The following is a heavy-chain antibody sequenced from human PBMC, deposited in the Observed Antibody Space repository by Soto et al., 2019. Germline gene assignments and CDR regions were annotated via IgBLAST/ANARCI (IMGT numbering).Heavy chain of an antibody. Sequence: GESLRISCKGSGYSFAVYWIGWVRQIPGKGLDWMGVIYPGDSDTRYSPSFHGQVTISADKSISTAYLQWSSLKASDTAMYFCARLPGVRGVFDGFNVWGQGTMVTVS. V-gene: IGHV5-51*01. CDR1: GYSFAVYW. D-gene: IGHD3-10*01. CDR2: IYPGDSDT. J-gene: IGHJ3*01. CDR3: ARLPGVRGVFDGFNV.